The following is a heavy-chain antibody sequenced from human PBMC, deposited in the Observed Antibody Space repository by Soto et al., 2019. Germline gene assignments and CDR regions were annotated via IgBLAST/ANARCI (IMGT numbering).Heavy chain of an antibody. D-gene: IGHD3-22*01. CDR1: GGSISSSNW. V-gene: IGHV4-4*02. CDR2: IYHSGST. J-gene: IGHJ4*02. Sequence: PSETLSLTCAVSGGSISSSNWWSWVRQPPGKGLEWIGEIYHSGSTNYNPSLKSRVTISVDKSKNQFSLKLSSVTAADTAVHYCARVAVYYYDSSGYYGYFDYWGQGTLVTVSS. CDR3: ARVAVYYYDSSGYYGYFDY.